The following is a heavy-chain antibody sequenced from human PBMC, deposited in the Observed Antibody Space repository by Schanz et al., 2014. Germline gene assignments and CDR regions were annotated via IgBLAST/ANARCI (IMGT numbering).Heavy chain of an antibody. CDR1: GFTLNNAW. Sequence: EVQLVESGGGLVKPGGSLRLSCATSGFTLNNAWMNWVRQAPGKGLQWFARIKSKTDGGTRDYAAPVKGRFTISTDDSKTTVYLQMNSLQTEDTAVYYCTADLWFGAVWGVWWGQGTLVTVSS. CDR3: TADLWFGAVWGVW. J-gene: IGHJ4*02. V-gene: IGHV3-15*01. CDR2: IKSKTDGGTR. D-gene: IGHD3-10*01.